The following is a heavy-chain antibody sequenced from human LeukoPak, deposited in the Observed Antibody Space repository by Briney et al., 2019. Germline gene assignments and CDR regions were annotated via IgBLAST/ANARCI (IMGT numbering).Heavy chain of an antibody. CDR1: GGSISSYY. D-gene: IGHD7-27*01. CDR3: ARKMYLGGMAV. J-gene: IGHJ6*04. V-gene: IGHV4-59*08. CDR2: IYDSGST. Sequence: PSETLSLTCTVSGGSISSYYWSWIRQPPGKGLEWIGYIYDSGSTNYNPSLNSRVTISVDTAKNQFSLKLSSVTAADTAVYYCARKMYLGGMAVGAKGPRVPVS.